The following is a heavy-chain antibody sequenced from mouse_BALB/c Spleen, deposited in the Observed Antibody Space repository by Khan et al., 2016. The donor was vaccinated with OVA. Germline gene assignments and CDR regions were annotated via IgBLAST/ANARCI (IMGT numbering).Heavy chain of an antibody. J-gene: IGHJ3*01. CDR2: IRSGGNT. CDR3: ARNSYMYGFTY. Sequence: QVQLQQSGPGLVQPSQSLSITCRVSGFSLTTYGVHWVRQSPGKGLEWLGVIRSGGNTDYNAAFISRLSITKDNSKSQVFFKMDSLQADDTGVYYCARNSYMYGFTYWGQGTLVTVSA. CDR1: GFSLTTYG. V-gene: IGHV2-2*01. D-gene: IGHD2-14*01.